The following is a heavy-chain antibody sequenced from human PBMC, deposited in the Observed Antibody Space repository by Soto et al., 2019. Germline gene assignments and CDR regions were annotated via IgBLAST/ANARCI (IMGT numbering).Heavy chain of an antibody. V-gene: IGHV3-64*02. CDR3: ARDPSIVATTGTYYYYYGMDV. CDR2: ITGSGGST. D-gene: IGHD5-12*01. CDR1: ALSFITNE. Sequence: YIRLSYAASALSFITNEMHCAHQPPRTRKEYFSAITGSGGSTSYADSVKGRFTISRDNSKNTLYLQMGSLRAEDMAVYYCARDPSIVATTGTYYYYYGMDVWGXGT. J-gene: IGHJ6*02.